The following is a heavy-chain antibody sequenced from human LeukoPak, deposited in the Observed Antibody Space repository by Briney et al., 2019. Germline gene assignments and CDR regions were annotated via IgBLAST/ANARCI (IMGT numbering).Heavy chain of an antibody. D-gene: IGHD6-19*01. V-gene: IGHV3-33*01. Sequence: GRSLRLSCAASGFSFSSYGMHWVRQAPGKGLEWVAVIWYDGSKKYYADSVKGRFIISRDNSRNTLYLQMNSLRAEDTAVYYCARDRIGSSGWYFWGQGNLVTVSS. CDR2: IWYDGSKK. CDR1: GFSFSSYG. CDR3: ARDRIGSSGWYF. J-gene: IGHJ4*02.